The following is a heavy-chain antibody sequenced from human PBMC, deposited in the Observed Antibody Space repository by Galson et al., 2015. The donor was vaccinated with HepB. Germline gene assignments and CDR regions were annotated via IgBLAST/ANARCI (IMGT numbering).Heavy chain of an antibody. D-gene: IGHD1-7*01. J-gene: IGHJ4*02. V-gene: IGHV3-23*01. CDR2: ISGSGDST. Sequence: SLRLSCAASGFTFSSYAMSWVRQAPGKGLEWVSAISGSGDSTYYADSVKGRFTISRDNSKNTLYLQMNSLRAEDTAVYYCAKAPLPPITGAIYFDYWGQGTLVTVSS. CDR1: GFTFSSYA. CDR3: AKAPLPPITGAIYFDY.